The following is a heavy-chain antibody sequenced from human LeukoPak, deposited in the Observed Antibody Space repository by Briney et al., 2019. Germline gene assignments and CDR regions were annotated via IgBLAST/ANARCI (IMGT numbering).Heavy chain of an antibody. J-gene: IGHJ6*03. CDR3: ARDLGSSIWRRLDYYYMDV. D-gene: IGHD6-13*01. CDR2: ISTTSTYI. Sequence: GGSLRLSCAASGSTFSDFGMNWVRQAPGKGLEGVSSISTTSTYIYYGDSVKGRFTISRDNAENSLYLQMNSLRAEDTAVYYCARDLGSSIWRRLDYYYMDVWGKGTTVTVSS. V-gene: IGHV3-21*04. CDR1: GSTFSDFG.